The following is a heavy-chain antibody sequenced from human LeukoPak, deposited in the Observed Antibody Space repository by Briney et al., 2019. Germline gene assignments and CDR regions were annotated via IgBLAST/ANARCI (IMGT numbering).Heavy chain of an antibody. CDR3: AREPRYQLLRRGAFDI. Sequence: GGSLRLSCAASGFTFSRYWMSWVRQAPGKGLEWVANIKEDGSEKYYVDSVKGRFTISRDNAKNSLYLQMNSLRAEDTAVYYCAREPRYQLLRRGAFDIWGQGTMVTVSS. J-gene: IGHJ3*02. CDR1: GFTFSRYW. V-gene: IGHV3-7*01. CDR2: IKEDGSEK. D-gene: IGHD2-2*01.